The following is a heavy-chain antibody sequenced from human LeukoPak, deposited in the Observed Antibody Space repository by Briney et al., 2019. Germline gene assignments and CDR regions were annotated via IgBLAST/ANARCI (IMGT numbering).Heavy chain of an antibody. D-gene: IGHD5-18*01. Sequence: PGRSLRLSCAASGFTFDDYAMHWVRQAPGKGLEWVSGISWNSGSIGYADSVKGRFTISRDNAKNSLYLQMNSLRAEDTAVYYCARDSAMVTGDYWGQGTLVTVSS. CDR3: ARDSAMVTGDY. CDR1: GFTFDDYA. J-gene: IGHJ4*02. CDR2: ISWNSGSI. V-gene: IGHV3-9*01.